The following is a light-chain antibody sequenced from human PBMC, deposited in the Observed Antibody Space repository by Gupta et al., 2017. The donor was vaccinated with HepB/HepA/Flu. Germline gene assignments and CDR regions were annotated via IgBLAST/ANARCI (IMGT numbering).Light chain of an antibody. V-gene: IGLV2-14*03. CDR3: SSYTSIATYV. CDR1: SSDVGDYDF. CDR2: DVT. Sequence: QSALTQPASVSGSPGQSITIYCTGTSSDVGDYDFVSWYQQHPDKPPKLIIYDVTNRPSGVSIRFSGSKSGNTASLTISGLQADDEAYYYCSSYTSIATYVFGTGTKVTVL. J-gene: IGLJ1*01.